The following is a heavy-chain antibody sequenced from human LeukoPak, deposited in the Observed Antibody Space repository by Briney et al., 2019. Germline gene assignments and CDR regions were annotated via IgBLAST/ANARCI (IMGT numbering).Heavy chain of an antibody. V-gene: IGHV1-69*13. J-gene: IGHJ3*02. D-gene: IGHD4/OR15-4a*01. CDR1: GGTFSSYP. CDR2: IIPIFGTA. CDR3: ARDPARGASNAFDI. Sequence: ASVKVSCKASGGTFSSYPISWVRQAPGQGLEWMGGIIPIFGTANYAQKFQGRVTITADESTSTAYMELSSLRSEDTAVYYCARDPARGASNAFDIWGQGTMVTVSS.